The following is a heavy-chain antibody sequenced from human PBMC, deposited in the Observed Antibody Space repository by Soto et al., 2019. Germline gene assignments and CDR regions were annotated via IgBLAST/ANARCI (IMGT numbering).Heavy chain of an antibody. D-gene: IGHD6-19*01. J-gene: IGHJ5*02. CDR2: IYYSGST. CDR3: ARTLARHSSGWSPYPDWFDP. CDR1: GGSISSSSYY. Sequence: SETLSLTCTVSGGSISSSSYYWGWIRQPPGKGLEWIGSIYYSGSTYYNPSLKSRVTISVDTSKNQFSLKLSSVTAADTAVYYCARTLARHSSGWSPYPDWFDPWGQGTLVTVSS. V-gene: IGHV4-39*01.